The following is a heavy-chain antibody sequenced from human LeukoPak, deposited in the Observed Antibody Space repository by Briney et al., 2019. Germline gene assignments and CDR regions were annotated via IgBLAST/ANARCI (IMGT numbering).Heavy chain of an antibody. CDR2: ISAYNGNT. Sequence: GASVKVSCKASGYTFTSYGISWVRQAPGQGLEWMEWISAYNGNTNYAQKLQGRVTMTTDTSTSTAYMELRSLRSDDTAVYYCARVRGSLRYCSSTSCPAPFDYWGQGTLVTVSS. D-gene: IGHD2-2*01. J-gene: IGHJ4*02. CDR3: ARVRGSLRYCSSTSCPAPFDY. V-gene: IGHV1-18*01. CDR1: GYTFTSYG.